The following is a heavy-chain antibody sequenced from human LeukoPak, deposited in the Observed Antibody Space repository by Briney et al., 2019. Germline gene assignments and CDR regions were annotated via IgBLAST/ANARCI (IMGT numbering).Heavy chain of an antibody. CDR1: GYTFTSYA. Sequence: ASVKVSCKASGYTFTSYAMHWVRRAPGQRLEWMGWINAGNGNTKYSQEFQGRVTITRDTSASTAYMELSSLRSEDMAVYYCARDIRISAPGGPDAFDIWGQGTMVTVSS. J-gene: IGHJ3*02. V-gene: IGHV1-3*03. D-gene: IGHD3-3*01. CDR3: ARDIRISAPGGPDAFDI. CDR2: INAGNGNT.